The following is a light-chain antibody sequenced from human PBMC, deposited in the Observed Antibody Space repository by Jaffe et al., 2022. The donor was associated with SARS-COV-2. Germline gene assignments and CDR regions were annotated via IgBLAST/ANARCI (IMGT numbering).Light chain of an antibody. CDR1: QSISTY. CDR2: AAS. Sequence: DIQMTQSPSSLSASVGDRVTITCRASQSISTYLNWYQQKPGKAPQLLIYAASSLQTGVPSRFSGSGSGTDFTLTISSLQFEDMATYYCHQSYINAVTLGGGTKVEIK. J-gene: IGKJ4*01. V-gene: IGKV1-39*01. CDR3: HQSYINAVT.